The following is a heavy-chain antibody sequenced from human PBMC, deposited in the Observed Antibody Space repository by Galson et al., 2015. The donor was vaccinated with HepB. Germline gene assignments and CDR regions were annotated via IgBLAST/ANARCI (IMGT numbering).Heavy chain of an antibody. CDR2: IYWDDNK. V-gene: IGHV2-5*02. CDR1: GLSLNTSGVG. J-gene: IGHJ4*02. CDR3: AHRLGAYFDS. D-gene: IGHD3-16*01. Sequence: PALVTPTQTVSLTCTLSGLSLNTSGVGVGWIRQPPGKALEWLALIYWDDNKRYSPSLKTRLTITKDTSKNQVVLTMTNMDPVDTATFYCAHRLGAYFDSWGQGTLVTVPS.